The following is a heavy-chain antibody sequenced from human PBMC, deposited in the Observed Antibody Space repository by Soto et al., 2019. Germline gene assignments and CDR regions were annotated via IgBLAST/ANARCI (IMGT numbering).Heavy chain of an antibody. CDR3: ARSSGYCSGGSCYFQQNYYYGMDV. D-gene: IGHD2-15*01. CDR1: GYTFTGYY. V-gene: IGHV1-2*04. Sequence: QVQLVQSGAEVKKPGASVKVSCKASGYTFTGYYMHWVRQAPGQGLEWMGWINPNSGGTNYAQKFQGWVTMTRDTSISTAYMELSRLRSDDTAVYYCARSSGYCSGGSCYFQQNYYYGMDVWGQGTTVTVSS. CDR2: INPNSGGT. J-gene: IGHJ6*02.